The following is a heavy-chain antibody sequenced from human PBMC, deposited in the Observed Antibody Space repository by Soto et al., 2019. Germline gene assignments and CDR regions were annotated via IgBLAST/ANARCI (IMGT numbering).Heavy chain of an antibody. J-gene: IGHJ5*02. D-gene: IGHD3-22*01. CDR1: GGSLSSYY. Sequence: SETLSLTCTVSGGSLSSYYWSWIRQPPGKGLEWIGYIYYTDTANYNPSLSSRVTISEDTSKNQFSLKLSSVTAADTAVYYCARGKNYYDSSGYARWFDPWGQGTLVTVSS. CDR2: IYYTDTA. CDR3: ARGKNYYDSSGYARWFDP. V-gene: IGHV4-59*12.